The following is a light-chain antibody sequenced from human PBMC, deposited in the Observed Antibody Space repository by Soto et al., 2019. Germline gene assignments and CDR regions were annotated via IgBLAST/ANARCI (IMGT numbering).Light chain of an antibody. CDR3: QQYGSSPLIT. CDR2: GAS. CDR1: QSISTY. V-gene: IGKV3-11*01. J-gene: IGKJ5*01. Sequence: AFTQSPVTPSFSPGETATLSCTSSQSISTYSAWYQQKPGQALRLLVYGASNRASGVPARLSGSGSGTDFTPTISSLEPEDFAVYYCQQYGSSPLITFGQGTRLEIK.